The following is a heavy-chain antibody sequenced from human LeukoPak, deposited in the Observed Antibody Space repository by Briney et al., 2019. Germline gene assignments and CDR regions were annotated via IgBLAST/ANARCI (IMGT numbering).Heavy chain of an antibody. D-gene: IGHD3-22*01. CDR3: ARVRGLGYYDSSGYLDY. J-gene: IGHJ4*02. Sequence: SETLSLTSADPGGSISSGIYSWSLIRQPPGKGLEWIGYIYHSGSTYYNPSLKSRVTISVDRSKNQFSLKLSSVTAADTAVYYCARVRGLGYYDSSGYLDYWGQGTLVTVSS. CDR1: GGSISSGIYS. CDR2: IYHSGST. V-gene: IGHV4-30-2*01.